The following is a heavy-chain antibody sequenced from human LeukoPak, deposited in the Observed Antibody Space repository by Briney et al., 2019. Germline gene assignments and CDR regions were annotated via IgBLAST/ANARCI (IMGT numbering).Heavy chain of an antibody. CDR2: IYYSGST. J-gene: IGHJ6*03. CDR1: GASISSYY. Sequence: SETLSLTCTVSGASISSYYWSWIRQPPGKGLEWLGYIYYSGSTNYNPALKSRLTISVDTSTNQFSLNLSSVTAADTAVYYCARDLDGYYYYMDVWGKGTTVTISS. V-gene: IGHV4-59*12. D-gene: IGHD3-3*01. CDR3: ARDLDGYYYYMDV.